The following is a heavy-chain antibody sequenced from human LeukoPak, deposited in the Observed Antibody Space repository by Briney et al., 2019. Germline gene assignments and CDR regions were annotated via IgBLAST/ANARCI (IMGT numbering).Heavy chain of an antibody. D-gene: IGHD2-21*01. CDR3: ARGVSYIAT. J-gene: IGHJ5*02. CDR2: VYDSVST. V-gene: IGHV4-59*01. Sequence: SETLSLTCTVSGIFINTYYWSWIRQPPGKGLEWIGYVYDSVSTNYNPSLESRVTISADTSKNQFSLKLSSVTAADTAVYYCARGVSYIATWGPGTLVTVSS. CDR1: GIFINTYY.